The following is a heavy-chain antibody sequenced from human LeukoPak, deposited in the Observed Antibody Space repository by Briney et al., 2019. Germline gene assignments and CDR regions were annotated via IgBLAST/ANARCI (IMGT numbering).Heavy chain of an antibody. D-gene: IGHD5-12*01. Sequence: PSETLSLTCTVSGGSISSYYWSWIRQPPGKGLEWIGYIYYSGSTNYNPSLKSRVTISVDTSKNQFSLKLSSVTAADTAVYYCARARGYGGYYFDYWGQGTLVTVSS. J-gene: IGHJ4*02. CDR2: IYYSGST. CDR1: GGSISSYY. CDR3: ARARGYGGYYFDY. V-gene: IGHV4-59*01.